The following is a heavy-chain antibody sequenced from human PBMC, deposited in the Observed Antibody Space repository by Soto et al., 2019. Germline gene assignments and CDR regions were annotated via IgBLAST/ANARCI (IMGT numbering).Heavy chain of an antibody. CDR2: IIPILGIA. V-gene: IGHV1-69*02. J-gene: IGHJ6*03. CDR3: VRGTTGSYYYYYMDV. D-gene: IGHD1-7*01. Sequence: EASVKVSCKASGGTFSSYTISWVRQAPGQGLEWMGRIIPILGIANYAQKFQGRVTITADKSTSTAYMELSSLRSEDTAVYYCVRGTTGSYYYYYMDVWGKGTTVTVSS. CDR1: GGTFSSYT.